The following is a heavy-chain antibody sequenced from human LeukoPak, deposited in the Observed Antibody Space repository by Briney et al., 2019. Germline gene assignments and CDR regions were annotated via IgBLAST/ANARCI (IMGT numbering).Heavy chain of an antibody. D-gene: IGHD3-22*01. CDR3: ARDAGGVNLNYYDSSGYYYSYYFDY. Sequence: GASVKVSCKASGYTFTGYYMHWVRQAPGQGLEWMGWINPNSGGTNYAQKFQGRVTMTRDTSISTAYMELSRLRSDDTAVYYCARDAGGVNLNYYDSSGYYYSYYFDYWGQGTLVTVSS. V-gene: IGHV1-2*02. J-gene: IGHJ4*02. CDR2: INPNSGGT. CDR1: GYTFTGYY.